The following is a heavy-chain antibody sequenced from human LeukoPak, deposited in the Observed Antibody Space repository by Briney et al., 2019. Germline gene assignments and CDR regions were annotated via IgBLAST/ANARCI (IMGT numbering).Heavy chain of an antibody. CDR3: ARSYCGGDCYPQAYYFDY. Sequence: ASVKVSCKASGYTFTSYYMRWVRQAPGQGLEWMGIINPSGGSTSYAQRFQGRVTMTRDMSTSTVYMELSSLRSEDTAVYYCARSYCGGDCYPQAYYFDYWGQGTLVTVSS. J-gene: IGHJ4*02. CDR2: INPSGGST. CDR1: GYTFTSYY. V-gene: IGHV1-46*01. D-gene: IGHD2-21*02.